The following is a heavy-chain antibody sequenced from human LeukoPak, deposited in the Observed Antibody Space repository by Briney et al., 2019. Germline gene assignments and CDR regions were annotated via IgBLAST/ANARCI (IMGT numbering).Heavy chain of an antibody. J-gene: IGHJ4*02. CDR2: ISGSGAGT. Sequence: GGSLRLSCAASGFMFSTYGMSWVRQAPGKGLEWVSGISGSGAGTYYADSVKGRFTISRDNSKNTLYLQMNSLRAEDTAVYYCAKMVREFYTISYYFDYWGQGTLVTVSS. CDR1: GFMFSTYG. CDR3: AKMVREFYTISYYFDY. D-gene: IGHD2-8*01. V-gene: IGHV3-23*01.